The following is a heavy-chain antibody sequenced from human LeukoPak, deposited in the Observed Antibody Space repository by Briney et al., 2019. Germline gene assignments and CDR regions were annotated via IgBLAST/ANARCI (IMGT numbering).Heavy chain of an antibody. CDR3: AKGLYNWNYLGAFDI. CDR2: ISGSGGST. CDR1: GFTFSSYA. J-gene: IGHJ3*02. V-gene: IGHV3-23*01. D-gene: IGHD1-7*01. Sequence: GGSLRLSCAASGFTFSSYAMSWVRQAPGKGLEWVSAISGSGGSTYYADSVKGLFTISRDNSKNTLYLQMNSLRAEDTAVYYCAKGLYNWNYLGAFDIWGQGTMVTVSS.